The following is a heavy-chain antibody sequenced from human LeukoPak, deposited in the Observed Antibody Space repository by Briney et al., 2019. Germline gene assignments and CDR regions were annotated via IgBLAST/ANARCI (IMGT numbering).Heavy chain of an antibody. V-gene: IGHV3-23*01. J-gene: IGHJ4*02. D-gene: IGHD6-6*01. CDR3: AKDGGGSSPPFDN. CDR2: IKNSGGST. Sequence: GGSLRLSCAASGFTFSSYATSWVRQAPGKGLEWVSGIKNSGGSTDYADSVKGRFTISRDNSKNTLYLQMNSLRAEDTAVYYCAKDGGGSSPPFDNWGQGTLVTVSS. CDR1: GFTFSSYA.